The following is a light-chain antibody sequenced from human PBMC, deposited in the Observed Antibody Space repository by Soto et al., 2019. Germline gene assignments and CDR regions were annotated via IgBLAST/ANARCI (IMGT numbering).Light chain of an antibody. V-gene: IGLV2-18*01. CDR2: EVS. CDR3: SLYTSSSTYV. J-gene: IGLJ1*01. Sequence: QSALTQPPSVSGSPGQSVTISCTGTSSVVGSYNRVSWYQQPPGTAPKVMIYEVSNRPSGVPDRFSGSKSGNTASLTISGLQAEDEADYYCSLYTSSSTYVFGTGTKVTVL. CDR1: SSVVGSYNR.